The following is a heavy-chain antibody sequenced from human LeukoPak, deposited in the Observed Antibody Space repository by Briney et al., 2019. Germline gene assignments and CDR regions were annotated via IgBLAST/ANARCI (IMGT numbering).Heavy chain of an antibody. V-gene: IGHV3-48*03. CDR3: ASLLRRYYGSSGYY. CDR1: GFTFSSYE. D-gene: IGHD3-22*01. J-gene: IGHJ4*02. Sequence: GGSLRLSCAASGFTFSSYEMNWVRQAPGKGLEWVSYISSSGSTIYYADSVKGRFTISRDNAKNSLYLQMNSLRAEDTAVYYCASLLRRYYGSSGYYWGQGTLVTVSS. CDR2: ISSSGSTI.